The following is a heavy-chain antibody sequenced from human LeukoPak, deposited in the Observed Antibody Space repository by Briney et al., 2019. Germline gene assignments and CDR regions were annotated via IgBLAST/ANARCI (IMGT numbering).Heavy chain of an antibody. CDR2: IYYSGST. V-gene: IGHV4-39*01. CDR1: GGSISSSNCY. J-gene: IGHJ6*03. Sequence: SETLSLTCTVSGGSISSSNCYWGWIRQPPGKGLEWIGSIYYSGSTYYNPSLKSRVTISVDTSKNQFSLKLSAVTAADTAVYFCASVRRGFGESSKYYSYYYMDVWGNGTTVTISS. CDR3: ASVRRGFGESSKYYSYYYMDV. D-gene: IGHD3-10*01.